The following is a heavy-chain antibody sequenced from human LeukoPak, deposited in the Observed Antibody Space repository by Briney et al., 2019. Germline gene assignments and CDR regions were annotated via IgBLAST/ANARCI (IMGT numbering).Heavy chain of an antibody. D-gene: IGHD3-10*01. CDR1: GFTFSSYA. J-gene: IGHJ4*02. CDR3: AKIPPPVTMVRGVSFDY. V-gene: IGHV3-23*01. CDR2: ISGSGGST. Sequence: PGGSRRLSCAASGFTFSSYAMSWVRQAPGKGLEWVSAISGSGGSTDYADSVKGRFTISRDNSKNTLYLQMNSLRAEDTAVYYCAKIPPPVTMVRGVSFDYWGQGTLVTVSS.